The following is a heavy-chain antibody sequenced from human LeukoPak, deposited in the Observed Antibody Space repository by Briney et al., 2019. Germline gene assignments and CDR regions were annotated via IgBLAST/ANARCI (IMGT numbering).Heavy chain of an antibody. CDR2: ISSSSSTI. CDR3: AREINSGLYGGNAGEASDY. Sequence: PGGSLRLSCAASGFTFSSYSMNWVRQAPGKGLEWVSYISSSSSTIYYADSVKGRFTISRDNAKNSLYLQMNSLRAEDTAVYYCAREINSGLYGGNAGEASDYWGQGTLVTVSS. D-gene: IGHD4-23*01. V-gene: IGHV3-48*01. CDR1: GFTFSSYS. J-gene: IGHJ4*02.